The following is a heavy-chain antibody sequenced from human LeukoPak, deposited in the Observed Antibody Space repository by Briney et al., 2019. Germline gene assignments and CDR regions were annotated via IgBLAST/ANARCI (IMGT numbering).Heavy chain of an antibody. CDR2: IYHSGST. J-gene: IGHJ4*02. V-gene: IGHV4-38-2*01. Sequence: KPSETLSLTCAVSGYSISSGYYWGWIRQPPGKGLEWIGSIYHSGSTYYNPSLKSRVTISVDTSKNQFSLKLSSVTAADTAVYYCARRAEYSSSLDWGQGTLVTVSS. D-gene: IGHD6-6*01. CDR1: GYSISSGYY. CDR3: ARRAEYSSSLD.